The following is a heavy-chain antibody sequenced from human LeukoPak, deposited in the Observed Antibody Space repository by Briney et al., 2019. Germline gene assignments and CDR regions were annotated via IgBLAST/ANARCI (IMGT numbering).Heavy chain of an antibody. CDR3: AKLSPSYYYDSSGPYGMDV. J-gene: IGHJ6*02. Sequence: GGSLRLSCAASGFTFSSYWMSWVRQAPGKGLEWVAVISYDGSNKYYADSVKGRFTISRDNSKNTLYLQMNSLRAEDTAVYYCAKLSPSYYYDSSGPYGMDVWGQGTTVTVSS. CDR1: GFTFSSYW. V-gene: IGHV3-30*18. CDR2: ISYDGSNK. D-gene: IGHD3-22*01.